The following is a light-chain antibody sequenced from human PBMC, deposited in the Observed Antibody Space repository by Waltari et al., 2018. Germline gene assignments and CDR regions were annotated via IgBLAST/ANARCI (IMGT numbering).Light chain of an antibody. CDR3: QQYYTTPYT. Sequence: DIVMTQSPGSLAVSLGERATIHCKPSQNVLSSSNNNNSLAWYQQKPGNPPRLPLYWASIRESGIPARFSGSGSGTDFTLTISSLQAEDVAVYYCQQYYTTPYTFGQGTKLEIK. CDR2: WAS. CDR1: QNVLSSSNNNNS. J-gene: IGKJ2*01. V-gene: IGKV4-1*01.